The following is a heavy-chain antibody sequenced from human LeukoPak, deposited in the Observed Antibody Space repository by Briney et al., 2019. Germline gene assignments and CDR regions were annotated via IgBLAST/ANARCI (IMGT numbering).Heavy chain of an antibody. Sequence: GGSLRLSCAASGFTFSNYEMNWVRQAPGKGLVWVSRLSPDGSSSIYADSVKGRFTVSRDNAKNTLYLQMNSLRADDTAVYYCTRSPSLGGSYWGFDYWGQGTLLTVSS. J-gene: IGHJ4*02. V-gene: IGHV3-74*01. CDR3: TRSPSLGGSYWGFDY. D-gene: IGHD1-26*01. CDR2: LSPDGSSS. CDR1: GFTFSNYE.